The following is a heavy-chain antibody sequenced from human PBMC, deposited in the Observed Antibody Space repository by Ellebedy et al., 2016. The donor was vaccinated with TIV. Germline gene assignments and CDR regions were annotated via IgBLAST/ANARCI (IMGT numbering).Heavy chain of an antibody. J-gene: IGHJ4*02. D-gene: IGHD6-19*01. V-gene: IGHV3-30*02. CDR3: TRETNPPPSAVAGTGFDC. CDR1: GFSFSTYG. CDR2: KRFDGRNE. Sequence: GESLKISCVASGFSFSTYGMHWVRQAPGKGLEWVAFKRFDGRNEYNGDSVKGRFIISRDVSKNTLYLQMNRLRAEDTAMYYCTRETNPPPSAVAGTGFDCWGQGTLVIVSS.